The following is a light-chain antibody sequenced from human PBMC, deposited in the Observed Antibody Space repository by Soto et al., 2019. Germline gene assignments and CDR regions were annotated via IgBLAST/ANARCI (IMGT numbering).Light chain of an antibody. CDR2: DDY. Sequence: SYELTQPPSVSVAPGQTARITCGGNNIASKSVHWYQQKPGQAPVLVVYDDYDRPSGIPERFSGSNSGNTATLTISSVEAGDEADYYCQVWDSSHDHIVFGGGTQLTVL. V-gene: IGLV3-21*02. J-gene: IGLJ3*02. CDR3: QVWDSSHDHIV. CDR1: NIASKS.